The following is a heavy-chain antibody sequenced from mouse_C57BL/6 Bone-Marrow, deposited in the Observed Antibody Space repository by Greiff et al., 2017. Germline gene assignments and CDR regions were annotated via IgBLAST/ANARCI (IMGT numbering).Heavy chain of an antibody. V-gene: IGHV1-82*01. J-gene: IGHJ3*01. CDR3: ARRRFAY. CDR1: GYAFSSSW. Sequence: VQLQQSGPELVKPGASVKISCKASGYAFSSSWMNWVKQRPGKGLEGIGRIYPGDGDTNYNGKFKGKATLTADKSSSTAYMQLSSLTSEDSAVYFCARRRFAYWGQGTLVTVSA. CDR2: IYPGDGDT.